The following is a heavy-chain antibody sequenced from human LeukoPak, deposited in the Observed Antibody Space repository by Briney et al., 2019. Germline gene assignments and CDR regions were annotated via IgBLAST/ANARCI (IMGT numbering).Heavy chain of an antibody. Sequence: ASVKVSCKASGGTFSSYAISWVRQAPGQGLEWMGRINPNSGGTNYAQKFQGRVTMTRDTSISTAYMELSRLRSDDTAVYYCAREELNGWGQGTLVTVSS. CDR3: AREELNG. CDR2: INPNSGGT. V-gene: IGHV1-2*06. J-gene: IGHJ4*02. D-gene: IGHD1-26*01. CDR1: GGTFSSYA.